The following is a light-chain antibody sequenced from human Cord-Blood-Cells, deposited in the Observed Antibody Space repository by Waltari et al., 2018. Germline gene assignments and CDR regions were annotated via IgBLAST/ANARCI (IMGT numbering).Light chain of an antibody. Sequence: IQMTQSPSSLSASVGDRVTIPCPASQSISSYLNWYQQKPGKAPKLLIYAASSLQSGVPSRFSGSGSGTDFTRTISSLQPEDFATYYCQQSYSTPMYTFGQVTKLEIK. CDR3: QQSYSTPMYT. CDR1: QSISSY. J-gene: IGKJ2*01. V-gene: IGKV1-39*01. CDR2: AAS.